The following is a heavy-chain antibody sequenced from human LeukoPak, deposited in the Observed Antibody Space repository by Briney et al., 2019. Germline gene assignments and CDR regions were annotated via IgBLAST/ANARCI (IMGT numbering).Heavy chain of an antibody. CDR2: IFYSGKT. CDR1: NGSMTSDSYY. D-gene: IGHD2-2*03. V-gene: IGHV4-39*02. CDR3: ARLWIVATWFDA. J-gene: IGHJ5*02. Sequence: SETLSLTCTVSNGSMTSDSYYWACVRQPPGKGLEWIGSIFYSGKTYYSTSLKSRVTVSLDTSKKNFSLRLSSVTAADTAVYYCARLWIVATWFDAWGQGALVTVSS.